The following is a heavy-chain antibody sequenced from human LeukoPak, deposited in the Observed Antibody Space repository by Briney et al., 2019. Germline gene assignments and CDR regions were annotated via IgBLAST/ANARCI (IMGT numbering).Heavy chain of an antibody. D-gene: IGHD6-13*01. CDR1: GFTFSSYG. J-gene: IGHJ4*02. V-gene: IGHV3-33*01. CDR2: IWYDGSNK. Sequence: PGRSLRLSCAASGFTFSSYGMHWVRQAPGKGLEWVAVIWYDGSNKYYADSVKGRFTISRDNSKNTLYLQMNSLRAEDTAVYYCASLGYSSIRRYYFDYWGQGTLVTVSS. CDR3: ASLGYSSIRRYYFDY.